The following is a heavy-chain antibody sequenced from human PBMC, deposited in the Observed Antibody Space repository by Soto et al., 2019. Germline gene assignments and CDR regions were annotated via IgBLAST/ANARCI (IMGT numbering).Heavy chain of an antibody. CDR3: ARDEHINSYYDSSGYYGHF. CDR2: INPNSGGT. V-gene: IGHV1-2*02. Sequence: EASVKVSCKASGYTFTGYYMHWVRQAPGQGLEWMGWINPNSGGTNYAQKFQGRVTTTRDTSISTAYMELSRLRSDDTAVYYCARDEHINSYYDSSGYYGHFWGQGTLVTVSS. D-gene: IGHD3-22*01. CDR1: GYTFTGYY. J-gene: IGHJ4*02.